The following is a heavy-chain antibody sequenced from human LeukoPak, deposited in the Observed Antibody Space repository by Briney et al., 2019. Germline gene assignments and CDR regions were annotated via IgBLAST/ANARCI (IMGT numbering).Heavy chain of an antibody. CDR1: GYTFTSYD. D-gene: IGHD3-9*01. CDR3: ARMPPLRYFDSYGMDV. J-gene: IGHJ6*02. Sequence: ALVKVSCKASGYTFTSYDINWVRQATGQGLEWMGWMNPNSGNTGYAQKFQGRVTMTRNTSISTAYMELSSLRSEDTAVYYCARMPPLRYFDSYGMDVWGQGTTVTVSS. V-gene: IGHV1-8*01. CDR2: MNPNSGNT.